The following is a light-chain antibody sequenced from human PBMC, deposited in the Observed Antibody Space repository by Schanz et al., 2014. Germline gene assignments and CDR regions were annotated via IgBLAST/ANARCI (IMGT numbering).Light chain of an antibody. V-gene: IGLV2-18*02. CDR1: STDVGSNSR. CDR2: EVN. Sequence: QSVLTQPPSVSGSPGQSVTISCTGTSTDVGSNSRVSWFQQSPGAAPKLLIYEVNTRPSGVPDRFSGSSSGNTASLTISGLQAEDEADYYCSSYAGNNNLRVLFGGGTKLTV. CDR3: SSYAGNNNLRVL. J-gene: IGLJ2*01.